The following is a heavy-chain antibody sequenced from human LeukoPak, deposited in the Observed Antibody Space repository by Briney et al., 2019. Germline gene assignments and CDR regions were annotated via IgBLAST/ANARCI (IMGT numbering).Heavy chain of an antibody. CDR3: AKDYVWGSYRYIDY. CDR1: GFTFSSYD. V-gene: IGHV3-33*06. J-gene: IGHJ4*02. D-gene: IGHD3-16*02. Sequence: GGSLRLSCAASGFTFSSYDMHWVRQAPGKGLEWVAVIWYDGSNKYYADSVKGRFTISRDNSKNTLYLQMNSLRAEDTAVYYCAKDYVWGSYRYIDYWGQGTLVTVSS. CDR2: IWYDGSNK.